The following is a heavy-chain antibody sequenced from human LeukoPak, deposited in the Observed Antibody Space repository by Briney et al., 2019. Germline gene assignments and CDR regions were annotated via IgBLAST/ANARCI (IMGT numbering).Heavy chain of an antibody. CDR2: FDPEDGET. V-gene: IGHV1-24*01. J-gene: IGHJ4*02. CDR3: ARVYGDYKRGDFDY. D-gene: IGHD4-17*01. Sequence: ASVKVSCKVSGYTLTELSMHWVRQAPGKGLEWMGGFDPEDGETIYAQKFQGRVTMTRDTSISTAYMELSRLRSDDTAVYYCARVYGDYKRGDFDYWGQGTLVTVSS. CDR1: GYTLTELS.